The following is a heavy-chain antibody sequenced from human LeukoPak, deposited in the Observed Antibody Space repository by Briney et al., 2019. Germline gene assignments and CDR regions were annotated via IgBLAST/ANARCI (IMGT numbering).Heavy chain of an antibody. Sequence: GGSLRLSCAASGFTFSSYSMNWVRQAPGKGLEWVSSISSSSSYIYYADSVKGRFTISRDNSKSTLYLQMKSLRAEDTALYYCAKTRAAAGPLAYFDYWGQGTLVTVSS. V-gene: IGHV3-21*04. CDR3: AKTRAAAGPLAYFDY. CDR1: GFTFSSYS. J-gene: IGHJ4*02. CDR2: ISSSSSYI. D-gene: IGHD6-13*01.